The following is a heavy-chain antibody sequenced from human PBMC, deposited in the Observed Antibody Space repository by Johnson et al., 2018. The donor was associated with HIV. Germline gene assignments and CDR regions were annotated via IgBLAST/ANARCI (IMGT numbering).Heavy chain of an antibody. CDR2: IKSKTDGGTT. CDR1: GFTFSSAW. D-gene: IGHD1-26*01. Sequence: VQLVESGGGLVKPGGSLRLSCAASGFTFSSAWMSWVRQAPGKGLEWVGRIKSKTDGGTTDYAAPVTGRFTISRDDSKNALFLQMNSLRAEDTALYYCARVGSGSYLLGAFDIWGQGTMVTVSS. J-gene: IGHJ3*02. CDR3: ARVGSGSYLLGAFDI. V-gene: IGHV3-15*05.